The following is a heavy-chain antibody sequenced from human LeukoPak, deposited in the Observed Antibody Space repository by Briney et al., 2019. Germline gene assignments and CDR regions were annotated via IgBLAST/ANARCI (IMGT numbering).Heavy chain of an antibody. D-gene: IGHD3-10*01. CDR3: AKAQGFGIYYYYMDV. CDR1: GFTFSSYW. J-gene: IGHJ6*03. Sequence: GGSLRLSCAASGFTFSSYWMHWVRQAPGKGLVWVSRINSDGSSTSYADSVKGRFTISRDNAKNTLYLQMNSLRAEDTAVYYSAKAQGFGIYYYYMDVWGKGTTVTISS. CDR2: INSDGSST. V-gene: IGHV3-74*01.